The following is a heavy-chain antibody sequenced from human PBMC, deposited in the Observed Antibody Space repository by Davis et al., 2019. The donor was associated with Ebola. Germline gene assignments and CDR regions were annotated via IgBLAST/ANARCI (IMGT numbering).Heavy chain of an antibody. D-gene: IGHD4-17*01. V-gene: IGHV4-38-2*02. CDR3: ARGNYGDYIVLYYYNMDV. CDR2: IYLDGSP. J-gene: IGHJ6*02. CDR1: GYSISSGYF. Sequence: MPSETLSLTCSVSGYSISSGYFWGWIRQTPGKGLEWIGSIYLDGSPYYSPSLRSRVTMSVDTSKNQFSLKLSSVTAADTAVYYCARGNYGDYIVLYYYNMDVWGQGTTVTVSS.